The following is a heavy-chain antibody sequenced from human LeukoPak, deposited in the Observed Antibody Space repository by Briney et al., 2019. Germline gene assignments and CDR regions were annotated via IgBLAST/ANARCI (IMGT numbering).Heavy chain of an antibody. CDR3: AREYYYDSSGYEYNWFDP. V-gene: IGHV1-2*02. CDR2: INPNSGGT. J-gene: IGHJ5*02. Sequence: ASVKVSRKASGYTFTGYYMHWVRQAPGQGLEWMGWINPNSGGTNYAQKFQGRVTMTRDTSISTAYMELSRLRSDDTAVYYCAREYYYDSSGYEYNWFDPWGQGTLVTVSS. CDR1: GYTFTGYY. D-gene: IGHD3-22*01.